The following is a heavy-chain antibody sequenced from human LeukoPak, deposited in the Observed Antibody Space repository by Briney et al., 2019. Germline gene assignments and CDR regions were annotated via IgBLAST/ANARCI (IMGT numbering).Heavy chain of an antibody. Sequence: SETLSLTCTVSGGSISSHFWSRMRQPPGRGLEWIGYIYYSGTTNYSPSLKSRVTISVDMSRIQFSLILNSVTAADTAVYYCARGYTAGYVPYFDYWGQGTLVTVSS. CDR2: IYYSGTT. CDR1: GGSISSHF. CDR3: ARGYTAGYVPYFDY. J-gene: IGHJ4*02. V-gene: IGHV4-59*11. D-gene: IGHD3-9*01.